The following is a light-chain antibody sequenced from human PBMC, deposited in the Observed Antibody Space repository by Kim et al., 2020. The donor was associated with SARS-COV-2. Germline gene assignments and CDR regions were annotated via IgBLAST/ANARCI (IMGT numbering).Light chain of an antibody. J-gene: IGKJ4*01. V-gene: IGKV1-9*01. CDR3: QQLDSYPLT. Sequence: SASVGDIVTITCRASQGINSYLAWYQQKPGKAPKLLIYAASTLQSGVPSRLSGSGSGTDFTLTINSLQPEDFATYYCQQLDSYPLTFGGGTKLEI. CDR1: QGINSY. CDR2: AAS.